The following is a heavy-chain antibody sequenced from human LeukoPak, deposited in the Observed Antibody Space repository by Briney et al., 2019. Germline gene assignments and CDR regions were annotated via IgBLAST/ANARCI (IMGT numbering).Heavy chain of an antibody. J-gene: IGHJ4*02. CDR2: IIPIFGTA. CDR3: ATATMVRDVHFDY. Sequence: PVKVSCKASGGTFSSYAISWVRQAPGQGLEWMGGIIPIFGTANYAQKFQGRVTITADESTSTAYMELSSLRSEDTAVYYCATATMVRDVHFDYWGQGTLVTVSS. V-gene: IGHV1-69*13. CDR1: GGTFSSYA. D-gene: IGHD3-10*01.